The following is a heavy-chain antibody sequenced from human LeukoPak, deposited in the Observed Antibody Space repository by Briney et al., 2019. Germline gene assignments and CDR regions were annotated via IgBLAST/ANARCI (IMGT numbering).Heavy chain of an antibody. D-gene: IGHD6-19*01. CDR2: IYPGDSDT. J-gene: IGHJ5*02. V-gene: IGHV5-51*01. CDR3: ARHPRGDSSGWYNWFDP. CDR1: GYTFTSYW. Sequence: GESLKISCKGSGYTFTSYWIGWVRQMPGKGREWMGIIYPGDSDTRYSPSFQGQVTISADKSISTAYLQWSSLKASDTAMYYCARHPRGDSSGWYNWFDPWGQGTLVTVSS.